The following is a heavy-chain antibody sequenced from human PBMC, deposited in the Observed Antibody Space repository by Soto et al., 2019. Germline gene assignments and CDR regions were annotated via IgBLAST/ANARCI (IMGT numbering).Heavy chain of an antibody. J-gene: IGHJ4*02. CDR2: ISGSGDTT. CDR1: GFTFSSYA. V-gene: IGHV3-23*01. CDR3: AKVATACTNGVCYPPYSFDY. Sequence: GGSLRLSCAASGFTFSSYAMSWVRQAPGKGLEWVSGISGSGDTTYDADSVKGRFTISRDNSKNTPYLQMNSLRAEDTAVYYCAKVATACTNGVCYPPYSFDYWGQGTLVTVSS. D-gene: IGHD2-8*01.